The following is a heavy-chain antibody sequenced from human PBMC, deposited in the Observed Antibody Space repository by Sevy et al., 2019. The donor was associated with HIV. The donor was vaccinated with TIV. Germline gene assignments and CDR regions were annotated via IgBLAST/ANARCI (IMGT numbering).Heavy chain of an antibody. Sequence: SESLSLTCTVSGGSINSDHWNWIRQPPGKGLEWIGYVYYTGGTNYNPSLKNRVTISLDRTKNQFSFKLTSVTAADTAVYYCARRNDFDSWGQGTIFTVSS. J-gene: IGHJ3*02. CDR2: VYYTGGT. CDR1: GGSINSDH. CDR3: ARRNDFDS. V-gene: IGHV4-59*08.